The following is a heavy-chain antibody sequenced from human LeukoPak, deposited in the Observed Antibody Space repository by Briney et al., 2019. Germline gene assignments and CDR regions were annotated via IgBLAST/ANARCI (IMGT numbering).Heavy chain of an antibody. CDR3: ARLGYDILTGYSPFDY. Sequence: SETLSLTCTVSGGSISSSSYYWSWIRQPPGKGLEWIGSIYYSGSTYYNPSLKSRVTISVDTSKNQFSLKLSSVTAADTAVYYCARLGYDILTGYSPFDYWGQGTLVTVSS. J-gene: IGHJ4*02. CDR1: GGSISSSSYY. D-gene: IGHD3-9*01. CDR2: IYYSGST. V-gene: IGHV4-39*01.